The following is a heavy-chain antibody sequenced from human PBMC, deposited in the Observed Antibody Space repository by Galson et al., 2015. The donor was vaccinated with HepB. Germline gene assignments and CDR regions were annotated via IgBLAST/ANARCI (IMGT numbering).Heavy chain of an antibody. J-gene: IGHJ5*02. CDR3: ARSQIAVAGTKRNWFDP. CDR2: INPSGGST. CDR1: GYTFTSYY. D-gene: IGHD6-19*01. Sequence: SVKVSCKASGYTFTSYYMHWVRQAPGQGLEWMGIINPSGGSTSYAQKFQGRVTMTRDTSTSTVYMELSSLRSEDTAVYYCARSQIAVAGTKRNWFDPWGQGTMVTVSS. V-gene: IGHV1-46*01.